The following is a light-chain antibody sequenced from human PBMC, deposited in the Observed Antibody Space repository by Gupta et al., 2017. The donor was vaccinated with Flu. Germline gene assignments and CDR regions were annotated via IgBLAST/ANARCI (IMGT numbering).Light chain of an antibody. Sequence: VTISCTGTSSDVGGYKYVSWYQQHPGKAPKLMLYDVNKRPSGVPDRFSGSKSGNTASLTISGLQADDEADYYCCSYAGSNTGVFGGGTKVTVL. V-gene: IGLV2-11*03. CDR1: SSDVGGYKY. CDR2: DVN. J-gene: IGLJ2*01. CDR3: CSYAGSNTGV.